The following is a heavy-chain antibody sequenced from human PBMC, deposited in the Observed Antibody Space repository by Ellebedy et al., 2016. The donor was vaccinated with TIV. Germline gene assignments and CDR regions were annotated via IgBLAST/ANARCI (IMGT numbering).Heavy chain of an antibody. J-gene: IGHJ4*02. D-gene: IGHD1-26*01. Sequence: GESLKISCVASGFTFSNYNMNWVRQSPGKGLEWVSRISRDGDIRGYAEFAKGRFTVSRDNTKNTLYLQMSGLRADDSAVYYCATDEGGSYDSWGQGTRVSVSS. CDR2: ISRDGDIR. CDR3: ATDEGGSYDS. V-gene: IGHV3-74*01. CDR1: GFTFSNYN.